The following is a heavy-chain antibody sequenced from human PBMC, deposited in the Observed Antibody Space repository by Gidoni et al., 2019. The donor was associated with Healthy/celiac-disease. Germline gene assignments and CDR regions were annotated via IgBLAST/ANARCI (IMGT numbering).Heavy chain of an antibody. J-gene: IGHJ4*02. CDR1: GGSISSSSYY. CDR3: ARRGIAAAGTDY. V-gene: IGHV4-39*07. D-gene: IGHD6-13*01. CDR2: IYYSGST. Sequence: QLQLQESGPGLVKPSETLSLPCTVSGGSISSSSYYWGWIRQPPGKGLEWIGSIYYSGSTYYNPSLKSRVTISVDTSKNQFSLKLSSVTAADTAVYYCARRGIAAAGTDYWGQGTLVTVSS.